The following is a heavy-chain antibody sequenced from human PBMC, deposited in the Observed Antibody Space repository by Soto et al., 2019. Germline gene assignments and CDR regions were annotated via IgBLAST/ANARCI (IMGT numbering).Heavy chain of an antibody. V-gene: IGHV3-30-3*01. J-gene: IGHJ4*02. D-gene: IGHD3-22*01. CDR2: ISFDGSKK. CDR3: ARGVFYYYGSSGHSPDY. CDR1: GVTSSSYV. Sequence: QVQLVESGGGVVQPGRSLRLSCEGSGVTSSSYVMHWVRQAPGKGLEWVALISFDGSKKNYADSVKGRFTISRDNSKNMMDLQMNSLRAEDTAVYYCARGVFYYYGSSGHSPDYWGQGTLVTVSS.